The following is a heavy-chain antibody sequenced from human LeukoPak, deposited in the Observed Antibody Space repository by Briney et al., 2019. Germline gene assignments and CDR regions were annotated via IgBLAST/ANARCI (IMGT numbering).Heavy chain of an antibody. V-gene: IGHV3-11*01. J-gene: IGHJ4*02. CDR2: ISGSGRNI. Sequence: GGSLRLSCEASGFTFRDYYMTWIRQAPGKGLEWLLYISGSGRNIYYADSVRGRFTVSRDNAKNSLFLQMNSLRVEDTGVYYCAAWGSGNYWGQGTLVTVSS. D-gene: IGHD7-27*01. CDR3: AAWGSGNY. CDR1: GFTFRDYY.